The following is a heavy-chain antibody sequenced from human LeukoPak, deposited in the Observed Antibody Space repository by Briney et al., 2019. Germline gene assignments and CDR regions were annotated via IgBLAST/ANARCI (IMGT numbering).Heavy chain of an antibody. D-gene: IGHD3-10*01. V-gene: IGHV4-4*02. J-gene: IGHJ4*02. CDR1: GGSISSSNW. CDR3: ARTRIGSLWFGELFDY. CDR2: IYHSGST. Sequence: SETLSLTCAVSGGSISSSNWWSWVRQPPGKGLEWIGEIYHSGSTYYNPSLKSRVTISVDTSKNQFSLKLSSVTAADTAVYYCARTRIGSLWFGELFDYWGQGTLVTVSS.